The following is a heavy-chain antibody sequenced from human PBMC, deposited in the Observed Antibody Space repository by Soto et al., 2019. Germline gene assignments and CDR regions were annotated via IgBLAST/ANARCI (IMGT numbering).Heavy chain of an antibody. CDR1: GFTFSDYS. CDR3: AREWGYYDSRSVYYYYGMDV. J-gene: IGHJ6*02. Sequence: GGSLRLSCAASGFTFSDYSMNWVRQAPGKGLEWVSSISSSSSYIYYADSLKGRFTISRDNAKNSLYLQMNSLRAEDTAVYYCAREWGYYDSRSVYYYYGMDVWGQGTTVTASS. CDR2: ISSSSSYI. V-gene: IGHV3-21*03. D-gene: IGHD3-22*01.